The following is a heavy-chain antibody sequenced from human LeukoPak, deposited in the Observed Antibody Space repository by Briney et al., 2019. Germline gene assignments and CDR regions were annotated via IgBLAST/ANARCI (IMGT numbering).Heavy chain of an antibody. CDR2: TRNEANIYTT. CDR1: GFIFSDHY. Sequence: PGGSLRLSCAASGFIFSDHYMDWVRQAPGKGLEWVGRTRNEANIYTTKYAASVKGRFTISRDDSKNSLYLQMNSLKTEDTAVYYCASPVGATTERAFDIWGQGTMVTVSS. CDR3: ASPVGATTERAFDI. J-gene: IGHJ3*02. D-gene: IGHD1-26*01. V-gene: IGHV3-72*01.